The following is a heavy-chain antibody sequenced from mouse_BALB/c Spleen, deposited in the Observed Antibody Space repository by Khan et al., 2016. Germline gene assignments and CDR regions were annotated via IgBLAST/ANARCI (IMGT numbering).Heavy chain of an antibody. D-gene: IGHD2-3*01. CDR3: ARYEGNYYAMDY. CDR2: INPGSGGT. Sequence: QVQLKQSGAELVRPGTSVKVSCKASGYAFTNYLIEWVKQRPGKGLEWIGVINPGSGGTNYNEKFKGKATLTADKSSSTAYMQRSSLTSDDSAVYFCARYEGNYYAMDYWGQGTSVTVSS. J-gene: IGHJ4*01. V-gene: IGHV1-54*01. CDR1: GYAFTNYL.